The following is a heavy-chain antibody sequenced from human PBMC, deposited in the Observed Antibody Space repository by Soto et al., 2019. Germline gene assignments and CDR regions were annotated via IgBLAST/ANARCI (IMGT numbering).Heavy chain of an antibody. CDR2: IYYSGST. J-gene: IGHJ6*02. V-gene: IGHV4-59*01. D-gene: IGHD3-10*01. CDR1: GGSISSYY. CDR3: ARAWGSGSYSPDYYYYYGMDA. Sequence: SETLSLTCTVSGGSISSYYWSWIRQPPGKGLEWIGYIYYSGSTNYNPSLKSRVTISVDTSKNQFSLKLSSMTAADTAVYYCARAWGSGSYSPDYYYYYGMDAWGQGTTVTVSS.